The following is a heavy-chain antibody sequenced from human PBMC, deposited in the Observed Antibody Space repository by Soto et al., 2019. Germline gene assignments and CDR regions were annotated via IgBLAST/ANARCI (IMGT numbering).Heavy chain of an antibody. CDR1: GYTFTSYG. V-gene: IGHV1-18*01. Sequence: QVQLVQSGAEVKKPGASVKVSCKASGYTFTSYGISWVRQAPGQGLEWMGWISGYNGNTNYAQKLQGRVTMTTDTATSPAYMALRSRRSDDTAEYYCARPTLQLGLASAGAFGYWGQGTLVTVSS. CDR2: ISGYNGNT. J-gene: IGHJ4*02. D-gene: IGHD6-13*01. CDR3: ARPTLQLGLASAGAFGY.